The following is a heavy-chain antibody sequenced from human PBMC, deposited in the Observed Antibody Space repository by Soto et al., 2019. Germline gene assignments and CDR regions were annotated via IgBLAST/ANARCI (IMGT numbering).Heavy chain of an antibody. V-gene: IGHV4-59*01. D-gene: IGHD2-15*01. CDR3: ARVLEGYCSGGSCYSEWFDP. CDR1: GGSISSYY. J-gene: IGHJ5*02. CDR2: IYYSGST. Sequence: PSETLSLTCTVSGGSISSYYWSWIRQPPGKGLEWIGYIYYSGSTNYNPSLKSRVTISVDTSKNQFSLKLSSVTAADTAVYYCARVLEGYCSGGSCYSEWFDPWGQGTLVTVSS.